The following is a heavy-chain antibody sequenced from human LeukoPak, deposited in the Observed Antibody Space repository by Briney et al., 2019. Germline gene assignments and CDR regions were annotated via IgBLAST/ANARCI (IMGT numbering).Heavy chain of an antibody. CDR3: ARQSISGSSLSYFDY. D-gene: IGHD3-22*01. CDR1: GGSNSSYY. Sequence: SDTRSLTCTVSGGSNSSYYWSWIQQPPGKGLEWIGNIYDSGSTNYSPSLKSRVTISVDTSKNQCSLKLSSVTAADTAVYYCARQSISGSSLSYFDYWGQGTLVNVSS. V-gene: IGHV4-59*07. CDR2: IYDSGST. J-gene: IGHJ4*02.